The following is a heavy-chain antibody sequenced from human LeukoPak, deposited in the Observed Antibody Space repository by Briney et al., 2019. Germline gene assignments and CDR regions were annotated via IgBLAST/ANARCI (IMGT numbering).Heavy chain of an antibody. CDR3: ARDRVVVPAAFDY. J-gene: IGHJ4*02. CDR1: GYTFTAYY. D-gene: IGHD2-2*01. CDR2: INPNSGGT. Sequence: VASVKVSCKASGYTFTAYYMHWVRQAPGQGLEWMGWINPNSGGTNYAQKFQGWVTMTRDTSISAAYMELSRLRSDDTAVYYCARDRVVVPAAFDYWGQGTLVTVSS. V-gene: IGHV1-2*04.